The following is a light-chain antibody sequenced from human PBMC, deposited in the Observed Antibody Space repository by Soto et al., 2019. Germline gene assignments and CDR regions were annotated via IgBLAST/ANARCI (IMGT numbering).Light chain of an antibody. CDR2: NDN. J-gene: IGLJ1*01. CDR3: SSDAGHYNYV. CDR1: TSNIEDNI. V-gene: IGLV1-44*01. Sequence: QSVLTQPPSTSGTPGQRATIACSGSTSNIEDNIVSWYQQLPGAAPKVLIYNDNQRPSGVPDRFSGSKSGTSASLAISGLQSEDEADYYCSSDAGHYNYVFGAWTKLTVL.